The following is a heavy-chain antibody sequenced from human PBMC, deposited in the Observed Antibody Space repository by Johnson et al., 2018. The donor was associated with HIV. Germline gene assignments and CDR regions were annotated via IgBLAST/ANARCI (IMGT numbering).Heavy chain of an antibody. V-gene: IGHV3-30*03. Sequence: QVQLVESGGGVVQPGRSLRLSCAASGFTFSSYGMHWARQAPGKGLEWVATISYDGSDKYFADSVKGRFTIFRANSKNTLYLQMNSLRAEDTAVYYCARGGGTYAFDIWGQGTMVTVSS. D-gene: IGHD1-26*01. J-gene: IGHJ3*02. CDR2: ISYDGSDK. CDR1: GFTFSSYG. CDR3: ARGGGTYAFDI.